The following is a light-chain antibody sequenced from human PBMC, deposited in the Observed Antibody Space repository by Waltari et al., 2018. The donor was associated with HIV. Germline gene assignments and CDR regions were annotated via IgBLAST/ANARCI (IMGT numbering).Light chain of an antibody. J-gene: IGKJ4*01. Sequence: EIVMLQSTATLSVSPGERATLSCRASQSVSSNLAWYQPETGQAPRLLIYGASTRATGNPAKFSGSGSGREFTLNISSLQSEDFVVYYRKQYNKWPLTFGGGTKVESK. CDR1: QSVSSN. CDR2: GAS. CDR3: KQYNKWPLT. V-gene: IGKV3D-15*01.